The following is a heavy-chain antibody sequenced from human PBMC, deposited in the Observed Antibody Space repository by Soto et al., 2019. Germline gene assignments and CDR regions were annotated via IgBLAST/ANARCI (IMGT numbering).Heavy chain of an antibody. CDR1: GGSISSHY. D-gene: IGHD3-22*01. CDR2: VYYSGST. V-gene: IGHV4-59*11. CDR3: ARGDYSYSSGLYLDD. Sequence: QVQLQESGPGLVKPSETLSLICTVSGGSISSHYWSWIRQPPGKGLEWIGYVYYSGSTNYNPSLKSRVTIAVETSKNQCPLRQSSVTAADADVNHGARGDYSYSSGLYLDDWGQGTPVTVSS. J-gene: IGHJ4*02.